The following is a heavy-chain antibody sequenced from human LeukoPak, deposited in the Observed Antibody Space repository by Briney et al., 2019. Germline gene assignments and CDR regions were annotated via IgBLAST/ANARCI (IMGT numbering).Heavy chain of an antibody. CDR2: IYTSGST. CDR3: ARENYGMEV. V-gene: IGHV4-61*02. Sequence: SETLSLTCTVSGGSISSGSYYWSWIRQPAGKGLEWIGRIYTSGSTNYNPSLKSRVTISVDTSKNQFSLKLSSVTAADTAVYYCARENYGMEVWGKGTTVTVSS. CDR1: GGSISSGSYY. J-gene: IGHJ6*04.